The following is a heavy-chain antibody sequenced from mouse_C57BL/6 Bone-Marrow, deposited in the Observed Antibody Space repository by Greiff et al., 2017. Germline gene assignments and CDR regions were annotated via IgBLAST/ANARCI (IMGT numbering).Heavy chain of an antibody. J-gene: IGHJ3*01. V-gene: IGHV1-50*01. CDR3: AYSSGPAWFAY. Sequence: QVQLQQSGAELVKPGASVKLSCKASGYTFTSYWMQWVKQRPGQGLEWIGEIDPSDSYTNYNQKFKGKATLTVDTSSSTAYMQLSILTSEDSAVYYCAYSSGPAWFAYWGQGTLVTVSA. CDR2: IDPSDSYT. CDR1: GYTFTSYW. D-gene: IGHD3-2*02.